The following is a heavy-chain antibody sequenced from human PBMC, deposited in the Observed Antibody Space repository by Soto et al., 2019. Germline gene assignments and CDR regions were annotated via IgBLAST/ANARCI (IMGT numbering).Heavy chain of an antibody. D-gene: IGHD2-2*01. J-gene: IGHJ6*02. Sequence: QVQLVQSGAEVKKPGSSVKVSCKASGGTFSSYAISWVRQAPGQGLEWMGGIIPIFGTANYAQKFQGRVTITAEESTSTAYMELSSLRSEDTAVYYCAREVPAAKHKLYYYYGMDVWGQGTTVTVSS. CDR2: IIPIFGTA. CDR3: AREVPAAKHKLYYYYGMDV. V-gene: IGHV1-69*01. CDR1: GGTFSSYA.